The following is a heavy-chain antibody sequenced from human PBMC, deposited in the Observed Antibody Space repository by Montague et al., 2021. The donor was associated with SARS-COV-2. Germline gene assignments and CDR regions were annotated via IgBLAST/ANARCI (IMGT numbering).Heavy chain of an antibody. Sequence: SLRLSCAASGFAFNNFAMSWVRQAPGKGLEWVPSIFGSAAGTYYADSVKGRFTISRDNSKNTLYLQMNSLKAEDTAKYYCAKQPGAGAVVYWYFDLWGRVTVVGVSS. J-gene: IGHJ2*01. CDR3: AKQPGAGAVVYWYFDL. D-gene: IGHD6-19*01. V-gene: IGHV3-23*01. CDR2: IFGSAAGT. CDR1: GFAFNNFA.